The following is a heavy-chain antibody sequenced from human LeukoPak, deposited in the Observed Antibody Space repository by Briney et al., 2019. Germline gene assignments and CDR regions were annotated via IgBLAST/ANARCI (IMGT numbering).Heavy chain of an antibody. V-gene: IGHV4-59*01. Sequence: SETLSLTCTVSGGSIISNYWSWIRQPPGKKLEWSGYIYYSGSTNYNSSPKSRVTITIPTSKTQISLKLRSVTPEYTAVYYCARDYGGYEDYWGQGTLVTVS. D-gene: IGHD5-12*01. CDR1: GGSIISNY. CDR2: IYYSGST. CDR3: ARDYGGYEDY. J-gene: IGHJ4*02.